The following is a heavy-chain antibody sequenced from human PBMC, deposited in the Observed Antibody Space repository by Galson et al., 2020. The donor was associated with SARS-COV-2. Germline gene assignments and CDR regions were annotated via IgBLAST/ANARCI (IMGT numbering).Heavy chain of an antibody. CDR2: IGSDDTT. D-gene: IGHD6-13*01. CDR1: GFTSSSYA. CDR3: SIPPYSNWPYFHH. Sequence: GESLKISCLVSGFTSSSYAMNWVRQIPGKGLEWVSGIGSDDTTYYADSVKGRFTNSRDKSKDTLYLQMSSLRVDDSAMYLCSIPPYSNWPYFHHWGQGTLVIVSS. J-gene: IGHJ1*01. V-gene: IGHV3-23*01.